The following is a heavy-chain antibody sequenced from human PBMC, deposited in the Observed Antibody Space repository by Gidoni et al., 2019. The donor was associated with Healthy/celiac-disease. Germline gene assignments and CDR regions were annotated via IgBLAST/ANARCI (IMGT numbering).Heavy chain of an antibody. D-gene: IGHD2-15*01. Sequence: QVQLQESGPGLVKPSETLSLTCTVSGGPISSYYWSWIRQPPGKGLEWIGYIYYSGSTNYNPSLKSRVTISVDTSKNQFSLKLSSVTAADTAVYYCARNGGSKGYWFDPWGQGTLVTVSS. CDR3: ARNGGSKGYWFDP. V-gene: IGHV4-59*01. J-gene: IGHJ5*02. CDR2: IYYSGST. CDR1: GGPISSYY.